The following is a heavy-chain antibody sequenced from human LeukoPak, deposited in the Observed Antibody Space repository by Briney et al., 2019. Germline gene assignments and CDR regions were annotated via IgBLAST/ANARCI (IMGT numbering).Heavy chain of an antibody. J-gene: IGHJ4*02. CDR1: GLTFSGYA. CDR2: ISYDGSHK. Sequence: GSLILSCAASGLTFSGYAFHWVRQAPGKGLEWVAVISYDGSHKFYADSVKGRFTISKDNSKDTLYLQMNSLRAEDTAVYYCVSFYETYWGRGTLVTVSS. V-gene: IGHV3-30*04. CDR3: VSFYETY. D-gene: IGHD2/OR15-2a*01.